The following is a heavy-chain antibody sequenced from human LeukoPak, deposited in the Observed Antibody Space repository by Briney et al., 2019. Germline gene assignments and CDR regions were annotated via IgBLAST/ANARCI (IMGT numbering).Heavy chain of an antibody. D-gene: IGHD2-2*01. CDR3: ARDRNPGYCSSASCPPPFFDF. V-gene: IGHV1-46*01. J-gene: IGHJ4*02. CDR2: INPNGGGT. CDR1: GYTFTTYY. Sequence: GASVKVSCKASGYTFTTYYMHWVRQAPGQGLEWMGLINPNGGGTRYAQGFQGRVTMTRDMSTSTVYMELISLRSEDTAVYFCARDRNPGYCSSASCPPPFFDFWGQGTLVTVSS.